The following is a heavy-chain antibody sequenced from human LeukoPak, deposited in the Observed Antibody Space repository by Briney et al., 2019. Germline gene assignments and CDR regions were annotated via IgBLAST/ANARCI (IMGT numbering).Heavy chain of an antibody. D-gene: IGHD2-8*01. CDR1: GFTFSSYW. Sequence: PGGSLRLSCEASGFTFSSYWMTWVRQAPGKGLEWVANIKQDGSEKYYVDSVKGRFTISRDNAKNSVYLQMNSLRAEDTAVYYCAGGLYGVTGAFDIWGQGTMVTVSS. CDR3: AGGLYGVTGAFDI. CDR2: IKQDGSEK. V-gene: IGHV3-7*01. J-gene: IGHJ3*02.